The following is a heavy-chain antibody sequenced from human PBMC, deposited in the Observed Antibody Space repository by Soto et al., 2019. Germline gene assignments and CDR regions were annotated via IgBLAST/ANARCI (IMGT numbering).Heavy chain of an antibody. CDR2: IIPIFGTA. J-gene: IGHJ4*02. CDR1: GGTFSSYA. V-gene: IGHV1-69*13. Sequence: ASVKVSCKASGGTFSSYAISWVRQAPGQGLEWMGGIIPIFGTANYAQKFQGRVTITADESTSTAYMELSSLRSEDTAVYYCARGSRLQLWSRFDYWGQGTLVTVSS. D-gene: IGHD5-18*01. CDR3: ARGSRLQLWSRFDY.